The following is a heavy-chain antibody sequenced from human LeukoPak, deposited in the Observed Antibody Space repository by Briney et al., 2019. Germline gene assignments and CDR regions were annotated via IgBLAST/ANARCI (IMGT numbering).Heavy chain of an antibody. CDR3: ARTRGYYDISTGYSYYFDY. V-gene: IGHV4-39*01. Sequence: SETLSLTCTVSGGSISSSSYYWGWIRQPPGKGLEWIGSIYYSGSTYYNPSLKSRVTISVDTSKNQFSLKLSSVTAADTAVYYCARTRGYYDISTGYSYYFDYWGQGTLVTVSS. CDR1: GGSISSSSYY. CDR2: IYYSGST. D-gene: IGHD3-9*01. J-gene: IGHJ4*02.